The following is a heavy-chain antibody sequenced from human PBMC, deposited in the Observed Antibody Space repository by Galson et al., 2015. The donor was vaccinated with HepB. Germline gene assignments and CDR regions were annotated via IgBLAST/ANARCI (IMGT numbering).Heavy chain of an antibody. CDR1: GYTFTSYA. Sequence: QSGAEVKKPGESLKISCKASGYTFTSYAMHWVRQAPGQRLEWMGWINAGNGNTKYSQKFQGRVTITRDTSASTAYMELSSLRSEDTAVYYCARDLVVRGVIRWFDPWGQGTLVTVSS. D-gene: IGHD3-10*01. J-gene: IGHJ5*02. CDR2: INAGNGNT. CDR3: ARDLVVRGVIRWFDP. V-gene: IGHV1-3*01.